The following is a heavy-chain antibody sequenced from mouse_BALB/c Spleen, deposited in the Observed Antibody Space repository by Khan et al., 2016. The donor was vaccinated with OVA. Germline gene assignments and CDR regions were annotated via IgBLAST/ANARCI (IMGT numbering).Heavy chain of an antibody. Sequence: QVQLKESGPGLVAPSQSLSITCTISGFSFTNYGIHWVRQPPGKGLEWRVVIWSDGSTSYNSALKSRLSISRDNSKSQVFLRMNSLQTDDTAMYYCARQPYFHYYIMDYWGQGTSVIVSS. CDR2: IWSDGST. D-gene: IGHD2-10*01. CDR1: GFSFTNYG. CDR3: ARQPYFHYYIMDY. V-gene: IGHV2-6-1*01. J-gene: IGHJ4*01.